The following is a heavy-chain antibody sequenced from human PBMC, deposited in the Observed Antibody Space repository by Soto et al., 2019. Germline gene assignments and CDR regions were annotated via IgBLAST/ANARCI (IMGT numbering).Heavy chain of an antibody. CDR2: ISSSSSYI. V-gene: IGHV3-21*01. CDR3: ARKSGSWYSDAFDI. Sequence: VGSLRLSCAASGFTFSSYSMNWVRQAPGKGLEWVSSISSSSSYIYYADSVKGRFTISRDNAKNSLYLQMNSLRAEDTAVYYCARKSGSWYSDAFDIWGQGTMVTVSS. J-gene: IGHJ3*02. CDR1: GFTFSSYS. D-gene: IGHD6-13*01.